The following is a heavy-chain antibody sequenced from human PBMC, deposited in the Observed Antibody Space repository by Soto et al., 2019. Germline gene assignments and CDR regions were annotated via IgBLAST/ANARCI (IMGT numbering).Heavy chain of an antibody. D-gene: IGHD6-13*01. CDR1: GYSFTSYL. Sequence: GESLKISFKGSGYSFTSYLISWVRQMPVKVLEWMGRIDPSDSYTNYSPSLQGHVIISADKSISTAYLQWSSLKASDTAMYYCAKTFQYSTSWYAKEGIDVWGQRITVPVS. V-gene: IGHV5-10-1*01. CDR2: IDPSDSYT. J-gene: IGHJ6*02. CDR3: AKTFQYSTSWYAKEGIDV.